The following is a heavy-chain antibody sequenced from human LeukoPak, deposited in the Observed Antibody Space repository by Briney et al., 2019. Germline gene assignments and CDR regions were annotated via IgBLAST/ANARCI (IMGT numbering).Heavy chain of an antibody. CDR2: ISGSGSAT. D-gene: IGHD4-17*01. CDR1: GFTLRSYA. J-gene: IGHJ3*02. Sequence: GGSLRLSCAASGFTLRSYAMNGVRRSPGKGLEGVSAISGSGSATYYADSVKGRFTLSRDNSKNTLYLQMNSLRAEDTAVYYCAKDQYGEPFDIWGPGTMVTVSS. V-gene: IGHV3-23*01. CDR3: AKDQYGEPFDI.